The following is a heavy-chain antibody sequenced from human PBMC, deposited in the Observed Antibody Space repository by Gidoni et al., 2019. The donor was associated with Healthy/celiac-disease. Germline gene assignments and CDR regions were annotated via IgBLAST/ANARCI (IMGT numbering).Heavy chain of an antibody. CDR1: GFPLDDYT. D-gene: IGHD3-10*01. V-gene: IGHV3-43*01. J-gene: IGHJ6*03. CDR3: AKEEIGSSLYYYYYMDV. CDR2: ISWDGGST. Sequence: EVQLVESGGVVVQPGGSLRPSCAASGFPLDDYTMHWVRQAPGKGLEWVSLISWDGGSTYYADSVKGRFTISRDNSKNSLYLQMNSLRTEDTALYYCAKEEIGSSLYYYYYMDVWGKGTTVTVSS.